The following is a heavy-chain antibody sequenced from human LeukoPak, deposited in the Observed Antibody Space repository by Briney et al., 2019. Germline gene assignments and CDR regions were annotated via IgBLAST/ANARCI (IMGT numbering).Heavy chain of an antibody. D-gene: IGHD6-19*01. CDR2: VYSGGST. CDR1: GFTVSTNY. V-gene: IGHV3-53*01. Sequence: PGGSLRLSCAASGFTVSTNYMNWVRQAPGKGLEWVSVVYSGGSTCYADSVKGRFTISRDNSKNTLYLQMSGLRAEDMAVYYCARGGYSSGWYRDWGQGTLVTVSS. J-gene: IGHJ4*02. CDR3: ARGGYSSGWYRD.